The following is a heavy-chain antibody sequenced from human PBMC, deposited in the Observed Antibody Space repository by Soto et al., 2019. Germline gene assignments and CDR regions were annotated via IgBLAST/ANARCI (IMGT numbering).Heavy chain of an antibody. Sequence: QVQLVESGGGVVQPGRSLRLSCAASGFSISTCALHWVRQAPGKGPEWVAIISYNGNNKHYADSVKGRFTISRDNSKNMVDLQMNSLRVEDTAMYYCARRSFPYSGSPLEPWSDALDIWGQGTMVTVSS. D-gene: IGHD1-26*01. J-gene: IGHJ3*02. CDR3: ARRSFPYSGSPLEPWSDALDI. CDR1: GFSISTCA. CDR2: ISYNGNNK. V-gene: IGHV3-30*04.